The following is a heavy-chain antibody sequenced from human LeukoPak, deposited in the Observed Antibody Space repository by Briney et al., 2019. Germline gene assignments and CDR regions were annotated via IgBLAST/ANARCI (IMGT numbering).Heavy chain of an antibody. V-gene: IGHV3-7*01. Sequence: PGGPLSLSCAASGFTFISYWMSWVRQAPGKGRGWVANIKQDGGEKYYVDSVKGRFTISRDNAKNSLYLQMNSLRAEDTAVYYCARDPPLFDGAAAQIAPFDYWGQGTLVTVSS. D-gene: IGHD6-13*01. J-gene: IGHJ4*02. CDR2: IKQDGGEK. CDR1: GFTFISYW. CDR3: ARDPPLFDGAAAQIAPFDY.